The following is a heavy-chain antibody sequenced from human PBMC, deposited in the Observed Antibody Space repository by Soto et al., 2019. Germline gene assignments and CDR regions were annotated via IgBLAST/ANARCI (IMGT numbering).Heavy chain of an antibody. D-gene: IGHD3-22*01. J-gene: IGHJ2*01. CDR2: ISAYNGNT. V-gene: IGHV1-18*01. CDR1: GYTFTSYG. Sequence: QVQLVQSGAEVKKPGASVKVSCKASGYTFTSYGISWVRQAPGQGLEWMGWISAYNGNTNYAQKLQGRVTMTTDTSTSTAYMELRSLRSDDTAVYYCARQKYDSSGYYSVGWWYFDLWGRGTLVTVSS. CDR3: ARQKYDSSGYYSVGWWYFDL.